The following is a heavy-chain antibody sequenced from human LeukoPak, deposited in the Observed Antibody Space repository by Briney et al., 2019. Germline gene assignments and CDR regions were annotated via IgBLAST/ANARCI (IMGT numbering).Heavy chain of an antibody. J-gene: IGHJ3*01. D-gene: IGHD5-24*01. CDR3: ARGGQGDGYSADEAFDF. Sequence: SQTLSLTCVISGDSVASNSTACNWIRQSPSRGLEWLGRTYYRSKWYNDYAVSVKSRITINPDISKNQFSLQLNSVTPEDTAVYYCARGGQGDGYSADEAFDFWGQGTMVTVS. CDR2: TYYRSKWYN. CDR1: GDSVASNSTA. V-gene: IGHV6-1*01.